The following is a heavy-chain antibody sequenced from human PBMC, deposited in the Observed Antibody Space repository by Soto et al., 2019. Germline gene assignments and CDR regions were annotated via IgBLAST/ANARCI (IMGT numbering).Heavy chain of an antibody. CDR1: GFSLSTSGMC. J-gene: IGHJ4*02. V-gene: IGHV2-70*01. CDR2: IDWDDDK. Sequence: ASGPTLVNPTQTLTLTCTFSGFSLSTSGMCVSWIRQPPGKALEWLALIDWDDDKYYSTSLKTRLTISKDTSKNQVVLTMTNMDPVDTATYYCARSPFGYSSGWAFDYWGQGTLVTVSS. CDR3: ARSPFGYSSGWAFDY. D-gene: IGHD6-19*01.